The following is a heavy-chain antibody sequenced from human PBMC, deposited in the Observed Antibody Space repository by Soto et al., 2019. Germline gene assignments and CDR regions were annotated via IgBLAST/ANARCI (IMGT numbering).Heavy chain of an antibody. V-gene: IGHV1-2*04. Sequence: QIQLVQSGAEVKKPGASVKVSCKVSGYTLTGYYMHWVRQAPGQGLEWMGWINPNSGDTNYEQQFQGWVPMTRDTSISTAELALSRLRSDDTAVYYCARDQHAVTGLYYHYYDTDVWGQGTTFTVS. CDR1: GYTLTGYY. J-gene: IGHJ6*02. D-gene: IGHD2-8*02. CDR3: ARDQHAVTGLYYHYYDTDV. CDR2: INPNSGDT.